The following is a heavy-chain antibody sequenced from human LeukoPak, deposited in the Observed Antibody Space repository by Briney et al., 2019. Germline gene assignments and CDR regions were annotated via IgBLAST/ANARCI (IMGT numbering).Heavy chain of an antibody. J-gene: IGHJ4*02. V-gene: IGHV1-69*13. CDR3: ARAPSANEYSSRFHFDY. Sequence: SVKVSCKASGPTFRSYAINWVRQAPGRGLEWMGAIIPSFGTVKYAQKFQGRVTMTADESTSTAYMDLNYLRSDDTAVYFCARAPSANEYSSRFHFDYWGQGTLVTVSS. D-gene: IGHD3-16*02. CDR1: GPTFRSYA. CDR2: IIPSFGTV.